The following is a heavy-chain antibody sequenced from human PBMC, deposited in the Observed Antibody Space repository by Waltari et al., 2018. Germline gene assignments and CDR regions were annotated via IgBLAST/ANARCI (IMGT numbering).Heavy chain of an antibody. CDR3: GRGYNDRRLDY. Sequence: EVQLVESGGGLVQPGGSLRLSCAVSGFPFSNYWMTWVRQVPGKGLVWVSRIKHDGTGTIYADSVQGRFTISRDNAKNTLYLQLNSLRGEDTAVYYCGRGYNDRRLDYWGQGTLVTVSS. V-gene: IGHV3-74*01. CDR2: IKHDGTGT. J-gene: IGHJ4*02. CDR1: GFPFSNYW. D-gene: IGHD1-1*01.